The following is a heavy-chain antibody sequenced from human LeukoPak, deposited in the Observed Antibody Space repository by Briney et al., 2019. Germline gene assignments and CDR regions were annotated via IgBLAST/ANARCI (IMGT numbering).Heavy chain of an antibody. CDR2: IRNSGSNT. Sequence: GGPLRLSCAASGFTFSDFHMSWIRQAPGKGLEWVSYIRNSGSNTYYADSVKGRFTISRDNAKNSLYLQMNSLRTEDTAVYYCARDLGVGGAFDIWGQGTMVTVSS. CDR1: GFTFSDFH. V-gene: IGHV3-11*01. CDR3: ARDLGVGGAFDI. J-gene: IGHJ3*02. D-gene: IGHD3-3*01.